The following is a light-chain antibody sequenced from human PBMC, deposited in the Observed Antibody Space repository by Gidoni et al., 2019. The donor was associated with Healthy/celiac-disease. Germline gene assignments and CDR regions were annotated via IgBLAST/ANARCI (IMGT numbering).Light chain of an antibody. Sequence: QSALTQPASVSGSPGQSITISCTGTSSDVGSYNLVSWYQQHPGKAPKLMIYEGSKRPSGGSNRFSGSKSGNTASLTISVLQAEDEADYYCCSYAGSSTFYVFGTGTKVTVL. CDR1: SSDVGSYNL. CDR2: EGS. V-gene: IGLV2-23*01. J-gene: IGLJ1*01. CDR3: CSYAGSSTFYV.